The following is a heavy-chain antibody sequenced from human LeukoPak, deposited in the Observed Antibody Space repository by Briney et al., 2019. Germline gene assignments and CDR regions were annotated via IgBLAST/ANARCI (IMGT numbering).Heavy chain of an antibody. J-gene: IGHJ3*02. CDR1: GYTFTGYY. CDR3: ARLPLWGDAFDI. Sequence: ASVKVSCKASGYTFTGYYMHWVRQAPGQGLEWMEWINPNSGGTNYAQKFQGRVTMTRDTSISTAYMELSRLRSDDTAVYYCARLPLWGDAFDIWGQGTMVTVSS. D-gene: IGHD2-21*01. CDR2: INPNSGGT. V-gene: IGHV1-2*02.